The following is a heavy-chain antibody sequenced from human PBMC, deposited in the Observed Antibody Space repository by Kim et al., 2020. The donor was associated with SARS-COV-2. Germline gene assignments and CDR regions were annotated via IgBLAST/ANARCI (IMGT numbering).Heavy chain of an antibody. J-gene: IGHJ6*02. D-gene: IGHD4-17*01. CDR1: GGTFSSYA. CDR2: IIPIFGTA. Sequence: SVKVSCKASGGTFSSYAISWVRQAPGQGLEWMGGIIPIFGTANYAQKFQGRVTITADESTSTAYMELSSLRSEDTAVYYCARYGDSGDYYYYGMDVWGQGTTVTVSS. CDR3: ARYGDSGDYYYYGMDV. V-gene: IGHV1-69*13.